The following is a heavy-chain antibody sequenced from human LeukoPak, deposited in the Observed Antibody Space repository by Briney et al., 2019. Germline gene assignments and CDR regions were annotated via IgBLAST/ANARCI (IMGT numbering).Heavy chain of an antibody. J-gene: IGHJ4*02. CDR2: IYYSGST. D-gene: IGHD5-12*01. CDR1: GGSISSSSYY. CDR3: ARPIRGYSGYDYDY. Sequence: SETLSLTSTVSGGSISSSSYYWGWIRQPPGKGLEWIGSIYYSGSTYYNPSLKSRVTISVDTSKNQFSLKLSTVTAADTAVYYCARPIRGYSGYDYDYWGQGTLVTVSS. V-gene: IGHV4-39*01.